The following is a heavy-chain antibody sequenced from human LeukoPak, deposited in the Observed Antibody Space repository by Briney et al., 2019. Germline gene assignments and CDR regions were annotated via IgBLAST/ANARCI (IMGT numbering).Heavy chain of an antibody. CDR1: GGSISSGSYY. D-gene: IGHD3-10*01. CDR2: IYTSGST. Sequence: SETLSLTCTVSGGSISSGSYYWSWIRQPAGKGLEWIGRIYTSGSTNYNPPLKSRVTISVDTSKNQFSLKLSSVTAADTAVYYCARAPVDVVRGDWFDPWGQGTLVTVSS. J-gene: IGHJ5*02. CDR3: ARAPVDVVRGDWFDP. V-gene: IGHV4-61*02.